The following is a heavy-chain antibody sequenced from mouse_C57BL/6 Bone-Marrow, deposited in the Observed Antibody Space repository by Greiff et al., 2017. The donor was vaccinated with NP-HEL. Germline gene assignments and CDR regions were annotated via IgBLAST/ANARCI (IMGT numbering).Heavy chain of an antibody. CDR2: ISSGGDYI. CDR3: TRGDYLYAMDY. D-gene: IGHD5-5*01. J-gene: IGHJ4*01. CDR1: GFTFSSYA. V-gene: IGHV5-9-1*02. Sequence: DVHLVESGEGLVKPGGSLKLSCAASGFTFSSYAMSWVRQTPEKRLEWVAYISSGGDYIYYADTVKGRFTISRDNARNTLYLQMSSLKSEDTAMYYCTRGDYLYAMDYWGQGTSVTVSS.